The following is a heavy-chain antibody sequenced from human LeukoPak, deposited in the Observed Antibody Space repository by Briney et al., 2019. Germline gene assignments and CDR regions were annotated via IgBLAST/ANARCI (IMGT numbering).Heavy chain of an antibody. D-gene: IGHD3-22*01. CDR1: GYTFTDYY. CDR3: ARAYDGSGNLDY. V-gene: IGHV1-2*02. CDR2: IYPNRGGT. J-gene: IGHJ4*02. Sequence: ASVKVSCKGSGYTFTDYYMHWVRQAHGQGLEWMGWIYPNRGGTNYAQKFQGRVTMTRDTSINTAYMELSRLSSDDTAVYYGARAYDGSGNLDYWGQGTLVTVSS.